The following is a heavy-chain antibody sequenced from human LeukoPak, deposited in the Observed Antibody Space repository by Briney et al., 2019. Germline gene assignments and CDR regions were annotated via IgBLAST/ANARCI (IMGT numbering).Heavy chain of an antibody. Sequence: SVKVSCKASGGTFSSYAISWVRQAPGQGLEWLGGIIPIFGTANYAQKFQGRVTITADEYTSTASLELSSLRSEDTAVYYCARGSWGPYCNSTSYYGWDYYYSYMDVWCKGTTVTVSS. D-gene: IGHD2-2*01. J-gene: IGHJ6*03. V-gene: IGHV1-69*13. CDR2: IIPIFGTA. CDR1: GGTFSSYA. CDR3: ARGSWGPYCNSTSYYGWDYYYSYMDV.